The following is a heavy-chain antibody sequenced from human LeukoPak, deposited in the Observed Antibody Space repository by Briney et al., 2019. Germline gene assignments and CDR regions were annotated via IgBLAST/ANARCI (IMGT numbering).Heavy chain of an antibody. D-gene: IGHD6-13*01. J-gene: IGHJ4*02. Sequence: SETLSLTCTVSGGSISSYYWSWIRQPPGKGLEWIGYIYTSGSTNYNPSLKSRVTISVDTSKNQFSLKLSSVTAADTAVYYCARHRGIAAAGSPFDYWGLGTLVTVSS. CDR3: ARHRGIAAAGSPFDY. CDR1: GGSISSYY. V-gene: IGHV4-4*09. CDR2: IYTSGST.